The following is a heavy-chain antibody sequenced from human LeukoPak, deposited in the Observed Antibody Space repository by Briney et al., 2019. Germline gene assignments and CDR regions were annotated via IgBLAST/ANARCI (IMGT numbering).Heavy chain of an antibody. V-gene: IGHV4-38-2*02. CDR1: GYSISSGYY. Sequence: RTSETLSLTCTVSGYSISSGYYWGWIRQPPGKGLEWIGSTYHSGSTYYNPSLKSRVTISVDTSKNQFSLKLSSVTAADTAVYYCARHEYSGSYYGLSWFDPWGQGTLVTVSS. CDR2: TYHSGST. D-gene: IGHD1-26*01. J-gene: IGHJ5*02. CDR3: ARHEYSGSYYGLSWFDP.